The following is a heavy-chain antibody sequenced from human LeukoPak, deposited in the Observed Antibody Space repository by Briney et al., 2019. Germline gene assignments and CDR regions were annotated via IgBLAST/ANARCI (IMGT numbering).Heavy chain of an antibody. CDR2: ITDSGGST. CDR1: GFTFSSYA. Sequence: PGGSLRLSCAASGFTFSSYAMSWVRQAPGERLERVSAITDSGGSTYYSDSVKGRFTISRDNSKNTLYLQMNTLRAEDTAIYYCAKGSSGSRPYYFDYWGQGTLVTVSS. D-gene: IGHD3-22*01. CDR3: AKGSSGSRPYYFDY. J-gene: IGHJ4*02. V-gene: IGHV3-23*01.